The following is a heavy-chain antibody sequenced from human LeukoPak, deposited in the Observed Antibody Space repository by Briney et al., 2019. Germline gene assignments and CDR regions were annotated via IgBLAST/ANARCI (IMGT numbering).Heavy chain of an antibody. D-gene: IGHD3-22*01. CDR3: ARKTYYYDSSGYLNDNNFDY. V-gene: IGHV1-18*01. J-gene: IGHJ4*02. CDR1: GYTFTSYG. CDR2: ISAYNGNT. Sequence: ASVKVSCKASGYTFTSYGISWVRQAPGQGLEWMGWISAYNGNTNYAQKLQGRVTMTTDTSTSTAYMELRSLRSDDTAVYYCARKTYYYDSSGYLNDNNFDYWGQGTLVTVSS.